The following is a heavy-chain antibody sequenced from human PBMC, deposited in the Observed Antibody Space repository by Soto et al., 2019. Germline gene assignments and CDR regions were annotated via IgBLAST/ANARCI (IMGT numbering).Heavy chain of an antibody. Sequence: PGGSLRLSCAASGFTFSSYAMSWVRQAPGKGLEWVSAISGSGGSTYYADSVKGRFTISRDNSKNTLYLQMNSLRAEDTAVYYCAKGPDTAMVTFYYYMDVWGKGTTVTVSS. CDR3: AKGPDTAMVTFYYYMDV. D-gene: IGHD5-18*01. CDR2: ISGSGGST. V-gene: IGHV3-23*01. CDR1: GFTFSSYA. J-gene: IGHJ6*03.